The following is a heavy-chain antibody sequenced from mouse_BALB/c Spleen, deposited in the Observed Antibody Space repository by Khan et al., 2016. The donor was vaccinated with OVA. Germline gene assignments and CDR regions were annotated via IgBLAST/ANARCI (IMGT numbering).Heavy chain of an antibody. CDR3: ARAYGSWAMDY. CDR2: VTYSGNT. Sequence: EVELVESGPSLVKPSQTLSLTCSVTGDSITSGFWNWIRKFPGNKFEYMGYVTYSGNTSYNPSLKSRISITPDTSKSQYYLQLNSVTTEDTATYFCARAYGSWAMDYWGQGTSVTVSS. D-gene: IGHD1-1*01. V-gene: IGHV3-8*02. J-gene: IGHJ4*01. CDR1: GDSITSGF.